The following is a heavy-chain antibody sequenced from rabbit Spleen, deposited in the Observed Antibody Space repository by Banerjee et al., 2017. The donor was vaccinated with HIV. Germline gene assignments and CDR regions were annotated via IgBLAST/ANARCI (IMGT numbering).Heavy chain of an antibody. D-gene: IGHD1-1*01. Sequence: QSLEESGGDLVKPGASLTLTCTASGFTISNSYRICWVRQAPGKGLEWIACTAGSSGSTYYASWAKGRFTISKTSSTTVTLQMTSLTAADTATYFCARSSSGGGDYGVFNLWGPGTLVTVS. J-gene: IGHJ4*01. CDR3: ARSSSGGGDYGVFNL. CDR2: TAGSSGST. V-gene: IGHV1S40*01. CDR1: GFTISNSYR.